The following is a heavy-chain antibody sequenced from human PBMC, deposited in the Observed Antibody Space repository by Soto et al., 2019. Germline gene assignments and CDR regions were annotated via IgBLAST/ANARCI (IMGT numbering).Heavy chain of an antibody. Sequence: SETLSLTCTVSGGSISSSSYYWGWIRQPPGKGLEWIGSIYYSGSTYYNPSLKSRVTISVDTSKNQFSLKLSSVTAADTAVYYCARLDSGGLVRWPGAEYFQHWGQGTLVTVSS. CDR3: ARLDSGGLVRWPGAEYFQH. J-gene: IGHJ1*01. CDR2: IYYSGST. CDR1: GGSISSSSYY. V-gene: IGHV4-39*01. D-gene: IGHD6-19*01.